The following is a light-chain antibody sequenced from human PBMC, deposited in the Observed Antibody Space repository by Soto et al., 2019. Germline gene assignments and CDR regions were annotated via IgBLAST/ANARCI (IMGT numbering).Light chain of an antibody. V-gene: IGKV4-1*01. CDR3: QQSYSTPLT. Sequence: IVMTQSPDSLAVSLGERATINCKSSQSVLYSSNNKKYLAWCQQEPGKAPKLLIYAASSLQSGVTSRFSGSGSGTDFTLTISSLQAEDFATYYCQQSYSTPLTFGGGTKVDIK. J-gene: IGKJ4*01. CDR2: AAS. CDR1: QSVLYSSNNKKY.